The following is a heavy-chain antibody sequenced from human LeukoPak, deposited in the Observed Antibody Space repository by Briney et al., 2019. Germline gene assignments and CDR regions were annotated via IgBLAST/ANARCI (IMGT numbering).Heavy chain of an antibody. CDR2: INHSGST. Sequence: SETLSLTCAVYGGSFSGYYWSWIRQPPGKGLEWIGEINHSGSTNYNPSLKSRVTISVDTSKNQLSLKLSSVTAADTAVYYCARGSRAVPDFDYWGQGTLVTVSS. J-gene: IGHJ4*02. V-gene: IGHV4-34*01. CDR3: ARGSRAVPDFDY. D-gene: IGHD2-2*01. CDR1: GGSFSGYY.